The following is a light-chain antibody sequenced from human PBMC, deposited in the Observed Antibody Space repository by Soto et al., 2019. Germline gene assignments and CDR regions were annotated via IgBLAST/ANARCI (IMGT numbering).Light chain of an antibody. CDR3: QQYNSYSYS. CDR2: DAS. Sequence: DIQMTQSPSTLSASVGDRVTITCRASQSISSWLAWYQQKPGKAPKLQIYDASSLESGITSRFSASGSGAEFTRTISSLQPDDFASDYRQQYNSYSYSVGQGPKLEIK. J-gene: IGKJ2*01. CDR1: QSISSW. V-gene: IGKV1-5*01.